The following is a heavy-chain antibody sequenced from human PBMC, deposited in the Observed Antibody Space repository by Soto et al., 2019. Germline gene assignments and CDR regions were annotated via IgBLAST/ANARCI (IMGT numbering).Heavy chain of an antibody. V-gene: IGHV1-69*06. Sequence: QVQLVQSGAEVKKPGSSVKVSCKASGGTFSSYAISWVRQAPGQGLEWMGGIIPIFGTANYAQKFQGRVTITPDKSTSTAYMELSSLRSEDTAVYYCARAGNIVVVPAARYSYGMDVWGQGTTVTVSS. CDR2: IIPIFGTA. J-gene: IGHJ6*02. D-gene: IGHD2-2*01. CDR1: GGTFSSYA. CDR3: ARAGNIVVVPAARYSYGMDV.